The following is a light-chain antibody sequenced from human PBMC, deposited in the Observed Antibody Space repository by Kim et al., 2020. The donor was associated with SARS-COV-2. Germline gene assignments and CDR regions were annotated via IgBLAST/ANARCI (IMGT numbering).Light chain of an antibody. Sequence: STLAASVGDRVTITCRASQRINIWLAWYQQKPGKAPKLLISKASSLQSGVPSRFSGSGSGTEFTLTISSLQPDDFGTYYCQQYDNYFGQGTKLEI. CDR3: QQYDNY. J-gene: IGKJ2*01. V-gene: IGKV1-5*03. CDR1: QRINIW. CDR2: KAS.